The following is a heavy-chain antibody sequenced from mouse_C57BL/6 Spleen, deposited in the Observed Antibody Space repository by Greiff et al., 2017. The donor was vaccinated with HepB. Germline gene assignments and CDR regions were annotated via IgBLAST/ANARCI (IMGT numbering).Heavy chain of an antibody. CDR3: ARWNHYYGSTYAMDY. Sequence: VQLQQSDAELVKPGASVKISCKVSGYTFTDHTIHWMKQRPEQGLEWIGYIYPRDGSTKYNEKLKGKATLTADKSSSTAYMQLNSLTSEDSAVYFCARWNHYYGSTYAMDYWGQGTSVTVSS. J-gene: IGHJ4*01. CDR1: GYTFTDHT. CDR2: IYPRDGST. D-gene: IGHD1-1*01. V-gene: IGHV1-78*01.